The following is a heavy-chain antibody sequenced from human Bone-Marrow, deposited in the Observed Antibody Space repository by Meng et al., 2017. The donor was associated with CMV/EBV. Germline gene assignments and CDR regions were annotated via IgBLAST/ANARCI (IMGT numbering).Heavy chain of an antibody. V-gene: IGHV3-21*01. CDR1: GFIFNNFG. J-gene: IGHJ3*02. CDR2: ISSSSSYI. Sequence: GESLKISCAASGFIFNNFGMHWVRQVPGKGLAWVSSISSSSSYIYYADSVKGRFTISRDNAKNSLYLQMNSLRAEDTAIYYCLRGRDGFDIWGQGTMVTVSS. CDR3: LRGRDGFDI.